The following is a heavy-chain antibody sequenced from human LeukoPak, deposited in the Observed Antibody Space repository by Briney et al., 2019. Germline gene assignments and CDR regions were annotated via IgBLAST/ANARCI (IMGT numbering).Heavy chain of an antibody. CDR3: ARANFLYCSSTTCLFDY. V-gene: IGHV1-2*02. D-gene: IGHD2-2*01. Sequence: ASVKVSCEASGYTFTDYYMHWVRQAPGQGFEWMGWINPNDGDTNYAQKFQGRVTTTRDTSISTAHMEVSRLRSDDTAVYYCARANFLYCSSTTCLFDYWGQGTLVTVSS. CDR2: INPNDGDT. J-gene: IGHJ4*02. CDR1: GYTFTDYY.